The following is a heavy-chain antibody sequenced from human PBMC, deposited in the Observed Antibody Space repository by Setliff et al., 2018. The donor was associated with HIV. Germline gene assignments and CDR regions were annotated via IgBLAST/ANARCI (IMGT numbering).Heavy chain of an antibody. CDR1: GFSFGISGMR. CDR3: ARDSGNYAFDY. CDR2: IDWDGDK. V-gene: IGHV2-70*04. D-gene: IGHD1-26*01. Sequence: SGPTLVNPTQTLTLTCTFSGFSFGISGMRINWIRQPPGKALEWLARIDWDGDKFYNASLKTRLTISKDTFKKQVILTVANVDPADTATYYCARDSGNYAFDYWGLGTLVTVSS. J-gene: IGHJ4*02.